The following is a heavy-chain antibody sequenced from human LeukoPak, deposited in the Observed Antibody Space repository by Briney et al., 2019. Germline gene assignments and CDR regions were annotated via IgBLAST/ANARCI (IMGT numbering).Heavy chain of an antibody. CDR1: EFTSSSYR. Sequence: GGSLRLSCVASEFTSSSYRMNWVRQAPGKGLEWVSYISHTGSTMSYADSVKGRFTISRDNARNSLYLQMNSLRAEDTAVYYCASLRRITMVRGPKTQVAFDIWGQGTMVTVSS. J-gene: IGHJ3*02. CDR3: ASLRRITMVRGPKTQVAFDI. D-gene: IGHD3-10*01. V-gene: IGHV3-48*04. CDR2: ISHTGSTM.